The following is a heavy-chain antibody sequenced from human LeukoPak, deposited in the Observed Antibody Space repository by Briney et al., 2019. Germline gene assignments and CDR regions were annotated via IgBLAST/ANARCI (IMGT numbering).Heavy chain of an antibody. CDR3: ARKRGRVPAAAYYFDY. V-gene: IGHV4-34*01. CDR2: INHSGST. J-gene: IGHJ4*02. CDR1: GGSFSGYY. Sequence: PSETLSLTCAVYGGSFSGYYWSWIRQPPGKGLEWIGEINHSGSTNYNPSLKSRVTISVDTSKNQFSLKLSSVTAADTAVYYCARKRGRVPAAAYYFDYWGQGTLVTVSS. D-gene: IGHD2-2*01.